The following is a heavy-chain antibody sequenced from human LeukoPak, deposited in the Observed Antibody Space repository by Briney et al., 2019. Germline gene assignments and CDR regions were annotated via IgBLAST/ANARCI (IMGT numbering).Heavy chain of an antibody. J-gene: IGHJ4*02. Sequence: SETLSLTCAVYGGSFSGYYWSWIRQPPGKGLEWIGEINHSGSTNYNPSLKSRVTISVDTSKNQFSLKLSSVTAADTAVYYCARGPLFPIRTYYYDRKGGSFDYWGQGTLVTVSS. D-gene: IGHD3-22*01. CDR3: ARGPLFPIRTYYYDRKGGSFDY. CDR2: INHSGST. V-gene: IGHV4-34*01. CDR1: GGSFSGYY.